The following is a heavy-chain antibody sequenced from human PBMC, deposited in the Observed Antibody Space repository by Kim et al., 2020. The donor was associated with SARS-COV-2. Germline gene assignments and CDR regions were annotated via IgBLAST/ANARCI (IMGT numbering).Heavy chain of an antibody. CDR3: EKVHYDILTGYYMTRDAFDI. V-gene: IGHV3-23*01. Sequence: RFTISRDNSKNTLYLQMNSLRAEDTAVYYCEKVHYDILTGYYMTRDAFDIWGQGTMVTVSS. J-gene: IGHJ3*02. D-gene: IGHD3-9*01.